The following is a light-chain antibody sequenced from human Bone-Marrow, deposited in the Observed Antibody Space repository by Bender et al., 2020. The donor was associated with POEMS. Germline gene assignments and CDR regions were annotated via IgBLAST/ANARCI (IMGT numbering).Light chain of an antibody. CDR2: EVT. Sequence: QSALTQPPSASGSPGQSVTISCTGTSSDVGGYNYVSWYQHHPGKAPKRMIYEVTARPSGDPDRFSGYKSGTSACLDISGLGSEDEALYYCTAWDDSLSGWVFGGGTKLTV. CDR3: TAWDDSLSGWV. CDR1: SSDVGGYNY. V-gene: IGLV2-8*01. J-gene: IGLJ3*02.